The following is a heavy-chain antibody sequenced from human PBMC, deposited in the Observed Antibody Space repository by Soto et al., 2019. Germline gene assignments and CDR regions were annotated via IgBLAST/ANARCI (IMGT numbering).Heavy chain of an antibody. Sequence: PSDTLSLTCAVYGGSFSGYYCTWIRQPPGTGLEWIGEINHSGSTNYNPSLKSRVSISADTSTNDISLTLSSVTAADTAVYYCVRQGIDYLHGLVDVWGQGTTVTVSS. CDR1: GGSFSGYY. J-gene: IGHJ6*02. CDR2: INHSGST. D-gene: IGHD4-17*01. CDR3: VRQGIDYLHGLVDV. V-gene: IGHV4-34*01.